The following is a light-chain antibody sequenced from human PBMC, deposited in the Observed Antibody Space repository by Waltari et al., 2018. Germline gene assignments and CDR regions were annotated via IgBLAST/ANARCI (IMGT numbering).Light chain of an antibody. CDR1: SSEVGGYNY. J-gene: IGLJ2*01. Sequence: QSALTQPPSASGSPGQSVTIPCTGTSSEVGGYNYVSWYQQHPGKAPKFMIFEVSKRPSGVPGRFCGSKSDNTATLTVSGLQAEDEADYFCSSYACSDNPNLVFGGGTKLIVL. V-gene: IGLV2-8*01. CDR2: EVS. CDR3: SSYACSDNPNLV.